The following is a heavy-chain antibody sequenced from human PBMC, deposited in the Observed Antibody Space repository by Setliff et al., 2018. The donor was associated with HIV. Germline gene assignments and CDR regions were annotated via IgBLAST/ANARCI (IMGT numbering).Heavy chain of an antibody. CDR2: HNTKWGT. D-gene: IGHD6-13*01. J-gene: IGHJ4*02. V-gene: IGHV4-61*09. Sequence: SETLSLTCSVSGDSISSATYYWTWIRQPAGKGLDWIGHHNTKWGTNYNPSFKSRASISVDKSKNRFSLQLSGMTAADTAVYYCAREGGSSDSLDYWGQGALVTVSS. CDR1: GDSISSATYY. CDR3: AREGGSSDSLDY.